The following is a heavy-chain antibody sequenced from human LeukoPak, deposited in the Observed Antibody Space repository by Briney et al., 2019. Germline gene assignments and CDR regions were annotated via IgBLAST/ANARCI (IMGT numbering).Heavy chain of an antibody. CDR3: ARAPLGPSYYYYYMDV. D-gene: IGHD1-26*01. Sequence: SVKVSCKASGGTFSSYAISWVRQAPGQGLEWMGGIIPIFGTANYAQKFQGRFTITTDESTSTAYMELSSLRSEDTAVYYCARAPLGPSYYYYYMDVWGKGTTVTVSS. CDR2: IIPIFGTA. CDR1: GGTFSSYA. J-gene: IGHJ6*03. V-gene: IGHV1-69*05.